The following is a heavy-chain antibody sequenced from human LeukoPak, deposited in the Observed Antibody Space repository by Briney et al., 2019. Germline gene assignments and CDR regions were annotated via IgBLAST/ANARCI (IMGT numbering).Heavy chain of an antibody. CDR3: ARLPRSSSYYYGSGKVPKLSDY. Sequence: PSETLSLTCAVYGGSFSGYYWSWIRQPPGKGLEWIGEINHSGSTNYNPSLKSRVTISVDTSKNQFSLKLSSVTAADTAVYYCARLPRSSSYYYGSGKVPKLSDYWGQGTLVTVSS. V-gene: IGHV4-34*01. CDR2: INHSGST. CDR1: GGSFSGYY. D-gene: IGHD3-22*01. J-gene: IGHJ4*02.